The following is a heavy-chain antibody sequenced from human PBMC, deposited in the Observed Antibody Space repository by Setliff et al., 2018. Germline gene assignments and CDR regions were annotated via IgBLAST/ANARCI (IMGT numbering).Heavy chain of an antibody. D-gene: IGHD1-1*01. V-gene: IGHV4-39*01. CDR2: IYHGGKT. CDR1: GASISSDAYY. Sequence: SETLSLTCIVSGASISSDAYYWSWIRQPPGKGLEWIGRIYHGGKTYYNTSLESRLTISVYTSKNQFSLKLRSVTAADTAVYYCARTGTYRYFDSWGQGTLVTVSS. CDR3: ARTGTYRYFDS. J-gene: IGHJ4*02.